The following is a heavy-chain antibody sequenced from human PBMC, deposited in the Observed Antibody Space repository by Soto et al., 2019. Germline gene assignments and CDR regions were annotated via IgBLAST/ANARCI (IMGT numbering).Heavy chain of an antibody. J-gene: IGHJ4*02. D-gene: IGHD6-6*01. CDR3: ARGTIVARQHLEY. V-gene: IGHV3-30*03. CDR2: ISIRGGDE. CDR1: GFTFSSYA. Sequence: QVQLVESGGGVVHPGKSLRLSCAASGFTFSSYAMHWARQAPGKGLEWVTVISIRGGDEYYAESVRGRFTISRDDSKNTLYLQMDSLRVEDTAVYYCARGTIVARQHLEYWGQGTLVTVSS.